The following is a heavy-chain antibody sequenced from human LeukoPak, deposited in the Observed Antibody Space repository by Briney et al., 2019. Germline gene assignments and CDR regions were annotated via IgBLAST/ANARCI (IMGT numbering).Heavy chain of an antibody. D-gene: IGHD2-2*03. CDR1: GFTFDDYG. V-gene: IGHV3-23*01. Sequence: GSLRLSCAASGFTFDDYGMSWVRQAPGKGLEWVSAISGSGGSTYYADSVKGRFTISRDNSKNTLFLRMYSLRAEDTALYYCAKDGWIHAGTYDYWGQGSLVTVSS. CDR3: AKDGWIHAGTYDY. CDR2: ISGSGGST. J-gene: IGHJ4*02.